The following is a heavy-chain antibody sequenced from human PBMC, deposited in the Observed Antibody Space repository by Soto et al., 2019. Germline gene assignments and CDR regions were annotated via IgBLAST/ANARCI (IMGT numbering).Heavy chain of an antibody. D-gene: IGHD6-13*01. CDR2: ISTTNNYI. Sequence: ESGGGLVKPGGSLRLSCAVSGFTFSGYSMNWVRQAPGKGLEWVASISTTNNYIYYADSVKGRFTISTDDAKNSVYLQMNSLRAEDTAVYYCARDLRRYSSSWYNWFDPWGQGTLVTVSS. CDR3: ARDLRRYSSSWYNWFDP. V-gene: IGHV3-21*06. J-gene: IGHJ5*02. CDR1: GFTFSGYS.